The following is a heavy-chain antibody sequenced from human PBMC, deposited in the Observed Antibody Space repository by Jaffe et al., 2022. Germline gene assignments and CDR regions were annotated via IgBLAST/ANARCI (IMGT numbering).Heavy chain of an antibody. CDR2: INSDGSST. D-gene: IGHD2-15*01. Sequence: EVQLVESGGGLVQPGGSLRLSCAASGFTFNRYWIHWVRQVPGKGLECVSRINSDGSSTTYADSVKGRFTISRDNAKNTLYLQMNSLRAEDTAVYYCARATNGCYEYWGQGTLVTVSS. CDR3: ARATNGCYEY. J-gene: IGHJ4*02. V-gene: IGHV3-74*01. CDR1: GFTFNRYW.